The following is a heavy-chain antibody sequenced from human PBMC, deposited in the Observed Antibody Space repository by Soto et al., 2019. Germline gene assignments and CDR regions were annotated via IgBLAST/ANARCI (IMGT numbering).Heavy chain of an antibody. D-gene: IGHD6-13*01. CDR2: IDTSGNT. CDR3: ARYSSNWFQTEGMDV. CDR1: GYSISSGYY. Sequence: SETLSLTCSVSGYSISSGYYWSWIRQPAGKGLEWIGRIDTSGNTNYNPSLKSRVTMSVDTSKKQFSLKLTSVTAADTAVYYCARYSSNWFQTEGMDVWGQGTTVTVSS. V-gene: IGHV4-4*07. J-gene: IGHJ6*02.